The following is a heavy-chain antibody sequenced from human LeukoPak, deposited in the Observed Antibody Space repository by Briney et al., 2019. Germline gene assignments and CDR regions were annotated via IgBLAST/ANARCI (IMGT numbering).Heavy chain of an antibody. CDR3: ARGSSSRWFDP. CDR1: GFTFSSYS. J-gene: IGHJ5*02. Sequence: GGSLRLSCAASGFTFSSYSMNWVRQAPGKGLEWVSSISSSSYIYYADSVKGRFTISRDNAKNSLYLQMNSLRAEDTAVYYCARGSSSRWFDPWGQGTLVTVSS. CDR2: ISSSSYI. D-gene: IGHD6-6*01. V-gene: IGHV3-21*01.